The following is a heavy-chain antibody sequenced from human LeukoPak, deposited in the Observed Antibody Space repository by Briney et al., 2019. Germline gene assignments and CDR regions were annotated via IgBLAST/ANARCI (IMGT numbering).Heavy chain of an antibody. J-gene: IGHJ4*02. CDR3: ARETTYYYDSSGYYYGYYFDY. V-gene: IGHV4-30-4*01. CDR1: GVSITSEDNY. D-gene: IGHD3-22*01. CDR2: IYYSGRT. Sequence: SETLSLTCTVSGVSITSEDNYWSWIRQPQGKGLEWIGDIYYSGRTFFAPSLKSRVTISVDTSKNQFSLKLSSVTAADTAVYYCARETTYYYDSSGYYYGYYFDYWGQGTLVTVSS.